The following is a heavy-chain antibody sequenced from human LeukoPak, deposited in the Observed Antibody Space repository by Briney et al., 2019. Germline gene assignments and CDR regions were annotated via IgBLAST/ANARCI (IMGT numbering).Heavy chain of an antibody. CDR1: GGSISSYY. CDR3: ARRTRLTGDDY. Sequence: SETLSLTCTVSGGSISSYYWSWIRQPPGKGLEWIGYIYYSGSTNYNPSLKSRVTISVDTSKNQFSLKLSSVTAADTAVYYCARRTRLTGDDYWGQGTLVTVSS. V-gene: IGHV4-59*08. D-gene: IGHD7-27*01. CDR2: IYYSGST. J-gene: IGHJ4*02.